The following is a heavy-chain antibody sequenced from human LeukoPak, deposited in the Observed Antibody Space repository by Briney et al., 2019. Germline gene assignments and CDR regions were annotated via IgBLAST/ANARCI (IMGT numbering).Heavy chain of an antibody. CDR2: IYYSGST. Sequence: SETLSLTCTVSGGSISSYYWSWIRQPPGKGLEWIGDIYYSGSTNYNPSLKSRVTISVDTSKNQFSLKLSSVTAADTAVYYCARGIVVVPAASLRGLSSGPNWFDPWGQGTLVTVSS. J-gene: IGHJ5*02. CDR3: ARGIVVVPAASLRGLSSGPNWFDP. CDR1: GGSISSYY. V-gene: IGHV4-59*01. D-gene: IGHD2-2*01.